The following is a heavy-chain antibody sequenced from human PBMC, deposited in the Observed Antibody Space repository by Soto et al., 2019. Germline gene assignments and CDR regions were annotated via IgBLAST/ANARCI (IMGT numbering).Heavy chain of an antibody. CDR1: GYIFTDYY. CDR3: ARDTYYDFWSGYYQSYYYYGMDV. D-gene: IGHD3-3*01. J-gene: IGHJ6*02. Sequence: ASVKVSCKASGYIFTDYYMHWVRQAPGQELGWMGRISAYNGDTNYAQKLQGRVTMTTDTSTSTAYMELRSLRSDDTAVYYCARDTYYDFWSGYYQSYYYYGMDVWGQGTTVTVSS. V-gene: IGHV1-18*04. CDR2: ISAYNGDT.